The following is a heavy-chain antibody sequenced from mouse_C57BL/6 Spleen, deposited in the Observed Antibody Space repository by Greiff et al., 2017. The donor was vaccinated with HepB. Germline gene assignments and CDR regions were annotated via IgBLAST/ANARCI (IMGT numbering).Heavy chain of an antibody. CDR1: GYTFTSYW. D-gene: IGHD1-1*01. CDR3: ARGDYYGSRPWFAY. CDR2: IYPGSGST. Sequence: QVQLQQPGAELVKPGASVKMSCKASGYTFTSYWITWVKQRPGQGLEWIGDIYPGSGSTNYNEKFKSKATLTVDTSSSTAYMQLISLTSEDSAVYYCARGDYYGSRPWFAYWGQGTLVTVSA. V-gene: IGHV1-55*01. J-gene: IGHJ3*01.